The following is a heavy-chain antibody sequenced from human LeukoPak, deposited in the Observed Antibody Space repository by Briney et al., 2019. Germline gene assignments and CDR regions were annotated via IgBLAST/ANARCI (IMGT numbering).Heavy chain of an antibody. CDR3: ARNNYFDAFDI. V-gene: IGHV4-59*01. Sequence: SETLSITCTVSGGSISSYYWSWIRQPPGKGLEWIGYIYYSGSTNYNPSLKSRVTISVDTSKNQFSLKLSSVTAADTAVYYCARNNYFDAFDIWGQGTMVTVSS. J-gene: IGHJ3*02. CDR2: IYYSGST. D-gene: IGHD2/OR15-2a*01. CDR1: GGSISSYY.